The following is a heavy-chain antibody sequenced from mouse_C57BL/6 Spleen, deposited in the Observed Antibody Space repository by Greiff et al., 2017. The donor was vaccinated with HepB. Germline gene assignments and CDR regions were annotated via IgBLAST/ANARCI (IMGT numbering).Heavy chain of an antibody. J-gene: IGHJ2*01. V-gene: IGHV3-6*01. Sequence: EVQRVESGPGLVKPSQSLSLTCSVTGYSITSGYYWNWIRQFPGNKLEWMGYISYDGSNNYNPSLKNRISITRDTSKNQFFLKLNSVTTEDTATYYCARGDWDGYFDYWGQGTTLTVSS. D-gene: IGHD4-1*01. CDR3: ARGDWDGYFDY. CDR1: GYSITSGYY. CDR2: ISYDGSN.